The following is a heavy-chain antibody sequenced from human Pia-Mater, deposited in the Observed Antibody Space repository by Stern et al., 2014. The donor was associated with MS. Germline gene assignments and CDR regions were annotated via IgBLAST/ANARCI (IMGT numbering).Heavy chain of an antibody. CDR2: ISYDGSKK. CDR1: GFTFSGYA. J-gene: IGHJ4*02. Sequence: QVQLVESGGGVVQPGRSLRLSCAASGFTFSGYAMHWVRQAPGKGLEWVAVISYDGSKKYYADFVRGRFTISRDDSKSTLYLQMNSLGAEDTAVYYCAKDVRAYYYGLGLDSWGQGILVTVSS. D-gene: IGHD3-10*01. V-gene: IGHV3-30*18. CDR3: AKDVRAYYYGLGLDS.